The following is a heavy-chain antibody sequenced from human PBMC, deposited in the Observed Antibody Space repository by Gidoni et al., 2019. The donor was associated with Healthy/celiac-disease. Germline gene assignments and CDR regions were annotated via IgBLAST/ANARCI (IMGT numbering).Heavy chain of an antibody. J-gene: IGHJ4*02. V-gene: IGHV4-30-2*01. CDR1: GGSLRSGGYS. CDR2: IYHSGST. Sequence: QLQLQESGSGLVKPSQTLSLPCAVSGGSLRSGGYSWSWLRQPPGKGLEWIGNIYHSGSTYYNPSLKSRVTISVDRSKNQFSLKLSAVTAADTAVYYCARVVPAARYYFDYWGQGTLVTVSS. CDR3: ARVVPAARYYFDY. D-gene: IGHD2-2*01.